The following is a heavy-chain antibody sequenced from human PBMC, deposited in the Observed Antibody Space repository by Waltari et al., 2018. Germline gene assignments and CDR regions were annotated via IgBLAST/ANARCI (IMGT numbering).Heavy chain of an antibody. D-gene: IGHD3-10*01. CDR3: AKVGLLAPWDY. CDR1: RFTFSSSG. J-gene: IGHJ4*02. CDR2: IAYDGSNK. Sequence: QVQLVESGGGVVLPGRPLRLSCAASRFTFSSSGLHWVRQAPGKGLEWVAVIAYDGSNKYYADSVKGRFTISRDNSKNTLYLQMNSLRAEDTAVYYGAKVGLLAPWDYGGQGTLVTVSS. V-gene: IGHV3-30*18.